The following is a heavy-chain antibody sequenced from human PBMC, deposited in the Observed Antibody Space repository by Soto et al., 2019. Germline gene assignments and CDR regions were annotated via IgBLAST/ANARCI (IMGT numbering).Heavy chain of an antibody. J-gene: IGHJ6*02. CDR3: ASDRRPTGTNCYYCGKDV. CDR2: IYYSGST. D-gene: IGHD1-1*01. V-gene: IGHV4-59*01. Sequence: SETLSLTCTVSGGSISSYYWSWIRQPPGKGLEWIGYIYYSGSTNYNPSLKSRVTISVDTSKNQFSLKLSSVTAADTAVYYCASDRRPTGTNCYYCGKDVWGQGTTVTFCS. CDR1: GGSISSYY.